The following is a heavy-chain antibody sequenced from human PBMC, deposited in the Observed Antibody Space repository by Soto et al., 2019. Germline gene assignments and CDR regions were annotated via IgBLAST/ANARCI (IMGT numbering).Heavy chain of an antibody. V-gene: IGHV1-69*06. CDR2: IIPIFGTA. CDR1: GGTFSSYA. CDR3: AIVVKGDYYYGMDL. J-gene: IGHJ6*02. Sequence: QVQLVQSGAEVKKPGSSVKVSCKASGGTFSSYAISWVRQAPGQGLEWMGGIIPIFGTANYAQKFQGRVTIYADKSTSTAYMELSRLRSEDTVVYYCAIVVKGDYYYGMDLWGQGTTVTVSS. D-gene: IGHD3-22*01.